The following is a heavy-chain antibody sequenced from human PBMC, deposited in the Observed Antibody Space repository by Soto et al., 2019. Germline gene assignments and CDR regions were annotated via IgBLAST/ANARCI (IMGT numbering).Heavy chain of an antibody. CDR1: GFTFTRYS. V-gene: IGHV3-21*01. CDR3: ARESEDLTSTFDF. CDR2: ISSTTNYI. D-gene: IGHD1-26*01. J-gene: IGHJ4*02. Sequence: GWSLRLSCAASGFTFTRYSMNWVRQAPGKGLEWVSSISSTTNYIYYADSMKGRFTVSRDNAKNSVYLEMNSLSAEDTAVYYCARESEDLTSTFDFWGQGTLVTVSS.